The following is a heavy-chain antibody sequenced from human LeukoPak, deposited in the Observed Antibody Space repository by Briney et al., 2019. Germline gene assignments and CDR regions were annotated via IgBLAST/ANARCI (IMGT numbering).Heavy chain of an antibody. J-gene: IGHJ3*02. D-gene: IGHD3-3*01. CDR1: GFTFSSYA. CDR3: AKDAFSYNGVYDALDI. CDR2: MGGGVDDT. Sequence: GGSLRLSCAASGFTFSSYAMTWVRQAPGKRLEWVSTMGGGVDDTDYADAVKGRFTISRDNSKDTLYLQMNSLTADDTALYYCAKDAFSYNGVYDALDIWGQGTMVTVSS. V-gene: IGHV3-23*01.